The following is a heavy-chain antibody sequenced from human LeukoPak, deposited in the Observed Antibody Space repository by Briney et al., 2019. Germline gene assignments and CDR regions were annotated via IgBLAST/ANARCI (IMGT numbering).Heavy chain of an antibody. V-gene: IGHV3-48*03. D-gene: IGHD2-21*02. J-gene: IGHJ4*02. CDR3: VRGRLLRSTKYFDY. CDR2: IDAGATST. Sequence: GGSLRLSCAASGFPVNKYEMHWVRQAPGKGLEWVSYIDAGATSTNYADSVWGRFTLSRDNAQNYVHLQMNSLRDEVTAVYYCVRGRLLRSTKYFDYWGQGALVTVSS. CDR1: GFPVNKYE.